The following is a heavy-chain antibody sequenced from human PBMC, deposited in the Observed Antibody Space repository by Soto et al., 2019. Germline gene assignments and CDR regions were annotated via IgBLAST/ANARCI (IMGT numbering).Heavy chain of an antibody. CDR1: GDSISSIDYY. V-gene: IGHV4-31*03. CDR2: IHHSGLT. J-gene: IGHJ4*02. D-gene: IGHD2-8*01. Sequence: TSETLSLTCTVSGDSISSIDYYWSWVRHLPGKGLEWIGYIHHSGLTYYNPSLKSRVHLSVDTPKNQLSLNLNSVTAADTAVYYCAGKPNALYYFDYWGQGALVTVSS. CDR3: AGKPNALYYFDY.